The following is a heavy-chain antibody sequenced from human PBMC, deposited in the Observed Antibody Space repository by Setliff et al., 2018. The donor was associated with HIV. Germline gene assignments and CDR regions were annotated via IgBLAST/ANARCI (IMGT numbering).Heavy chain of an antibody. J-gene: IGHJ4*02. CDR1: GGTFSNYA. CDR3: ARVISGRGRELPDFDY. Sequence: GASVKVSCKASGGTFSNYAISWVRQAPGRGLEWMGGVIPIFGTANYAQNFQGRVTMTRDTAISTAYMELSSLRSEDTAVYYCARVISGRGRELPDFDYWGQGTQVTVSS. D-gene: IGHD3-10*01. V-gene: IGHV1-69*05. CDR2: VIPIFGTA.